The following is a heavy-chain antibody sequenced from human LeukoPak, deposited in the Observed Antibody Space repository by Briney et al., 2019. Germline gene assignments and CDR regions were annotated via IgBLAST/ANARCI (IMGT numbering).Heavy chain of an antibody. CDR1: GGSISSYY. V-gene: IGHV4-59*01. CDR3: ARERYYGSGSYVDY. D-gene: IGHD3-10*01. Sequence: SETLSLTCTVSGGSISSYYWSWIRQPPGKGLEWIGYIYYSGSTNYNPSLKSRVTISVDTSKNQFSLKLSSVTAADTAAYYCARERYYGSGSYVDYWGQGTLVTVSS. J-gene: IGHJ4*02. CDR2: IYYSGST.